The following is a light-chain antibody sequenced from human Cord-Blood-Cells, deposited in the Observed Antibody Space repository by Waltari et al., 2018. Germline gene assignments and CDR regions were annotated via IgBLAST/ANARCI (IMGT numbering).Light chain of an antibody. J-gene: IGLJ3*02. CDR1: SSDVGGYTY. Sequence: QSALTHPASVSGFPGQSLTIPCPRTSSDVGGYTYVSWYQQHPGKATKLMIYDVRNLPSGVSNRFSGSKSGNTASLAISGLQAEDEADYYCSSYTSSSTLVFGGGTKLTVL. CDR3: SSYTSSSTLV. CDR2: DVR. V-gene: IGLV2-14*03.